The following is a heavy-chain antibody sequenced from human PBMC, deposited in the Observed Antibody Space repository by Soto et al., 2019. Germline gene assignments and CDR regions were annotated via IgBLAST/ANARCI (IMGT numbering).Heavy chain of an antibody. CDR1: GFSLYTGGVG. J-gene: IGHJ6*04. V-gene: IGHV2-5*02. CDR2: LYWDDTR. D-gene: IGHD1-1*01. CDR3: AHYTTDTYFDV. Sequence: QITLKESSPTLGKPTQTLTLTCSFSGFSLYTGGVGLGWIRHPPGKALEWLALLYWDDTRRYNPSLKNTLTIAKDTSENQVVLTVTDMGPVDTGTYFCAHYTTDTYFDVWGKGATVTVSS.